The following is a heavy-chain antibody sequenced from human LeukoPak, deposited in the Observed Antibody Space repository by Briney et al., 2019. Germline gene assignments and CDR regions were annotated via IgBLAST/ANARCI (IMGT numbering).Heavy chain of an antibody. D-gene: IGHD3-10*01. J-gene: IGHJ4*02. Sequence: SETLTLTCAVYGVSFSGYYWSWLRQPPGKGLEWIGEINHSGSTNHNPSLKSRVTISVDTSKNQFSLKLSSVTAADTGVYYCARTPPLYYYGSGSGFDYWGQGTLVTVSS. CDR3: ARTPPLYYYGSGSGFDY. CDR2: INHSGST. CDR1: GVSFSGYY. V-gene: IGHV4-34*01.